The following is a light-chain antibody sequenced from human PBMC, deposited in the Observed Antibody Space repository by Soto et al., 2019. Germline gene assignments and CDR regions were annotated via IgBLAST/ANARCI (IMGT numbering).Light chain of an antibody. CDR3: SSYAGSLVV. V-gene: IGLV2-8*01. J-gene: IGLJ2*01. CDR2: EVS. CDR1: SSDVGGYNY. Sequence: QSALTQPPSASGSPGQSVTISCTGTSSDVGGYNYVSWYQQHPGKAPKLMIYEVSKRPSGVPDRFSGSKSGNTASLTVSGLQAEDGADYYCSSYAGSLVVFGGGTKLTVL.